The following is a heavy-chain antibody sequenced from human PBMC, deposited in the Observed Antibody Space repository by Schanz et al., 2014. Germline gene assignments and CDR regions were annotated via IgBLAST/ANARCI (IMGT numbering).Heavy chain of an antibody. Sequence: QGQLVESGGGVVQPGKSLRLSCAASGFTFSSYGMHWVRQAPGKGLEWVAVIWYDGSNKYYADSVKGRFTISRDNSKNTLFLQMNTLRAEDTAVYYCARKMKLGVYGGKGHDSLDIWGQGTMVTVSS. CDR1: GFTFSSYG. J-gene: IGHJ3*02. D-gene: IGHD4-17*01. V-gene: IGHV3-33*01. CDR3: ARKMKLGVYGGKGHDSLDI. CDR2: IWYDGSNK.